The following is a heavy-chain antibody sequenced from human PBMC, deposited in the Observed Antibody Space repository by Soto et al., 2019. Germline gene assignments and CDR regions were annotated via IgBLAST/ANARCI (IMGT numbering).Heavy chain of an antibody. CDR3: ARDYYDSSGYYGSKYNWFDP. V-gene: IGHV4-38-2*01. J-gene: IGHJ5*02. Sequence: SETLSLTCAVSGYSISSGYYWVWMRQPPGKGLEWIGSIYHSGSTYYNPSLKSRVTISVDTSKNQFSLKLSSVTAADTAVYYCARDYYDSSGYYGSKYNWFDPWGQGTLVTVSS. CDR2: IYHSGST. CDR1: GYSISSGYY. D-gene: IGHD3-22*01.